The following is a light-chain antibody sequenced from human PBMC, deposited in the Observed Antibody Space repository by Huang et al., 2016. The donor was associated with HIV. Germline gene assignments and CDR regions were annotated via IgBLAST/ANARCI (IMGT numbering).Light chain of an antibody. CDR1: QSVLYNSNNKNY. J-gene: IGKJ3*01. Sequence: DVVMTQSPDSLAVSLGERATINCKSSQSVLYNSNNKNYLAWYQHIPGQPPKLLIYWATTRESGVPDRLSGSGSGTHFTLTISSLQAEDVAVYCCQQYFFTPFTFGPGTKVDIK. V-gene: IGKV4-1*01. CDR2: WAT. CDR3: QQYFFTPFT.